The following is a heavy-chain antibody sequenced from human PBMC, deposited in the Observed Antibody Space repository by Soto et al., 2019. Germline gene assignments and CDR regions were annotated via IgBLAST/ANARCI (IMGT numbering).Heavy chain of an antibody. D-gene: IGHD3-16*01. Sequence: ESGGGVVQPGRSLRLSCAASGFTFSSYGMHWVRQAPGKGLEWVAVISYDGSNKYYADSVKGRFTISRDNSKNTLYLQMNSLRAEDTAVYYCAKDTSLDYWGQGTLVTVSS. CDR3: AKDTSLDY. V-gene: IGHV3-30*18. CDR2: ISYDGSNK. J-gene: IGHJ4*02. CDR1: GFTFSSYG.